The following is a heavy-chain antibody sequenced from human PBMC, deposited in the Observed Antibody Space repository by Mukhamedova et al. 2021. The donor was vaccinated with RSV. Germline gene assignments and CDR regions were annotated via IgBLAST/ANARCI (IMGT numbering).Heavy chain of an antibody. J-gene: IGHJ4*02. D-gene: IGHD3/OR15-3a*01. V-gene: IGHV3-23*01. CDR3: AKEWTYFDY. Sequence: FTISRDNSKNTLYLQMNSLRAEDTAVYYCAKEWTYFDYWGRGTLVTVSS.